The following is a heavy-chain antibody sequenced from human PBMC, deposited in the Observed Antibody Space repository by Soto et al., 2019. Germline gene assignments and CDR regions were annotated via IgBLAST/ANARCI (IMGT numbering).Heavy chain of an antibody. D-gene: IGHD3-10*01. J-gene: IGHJ4*02. CDR2: IYCSGST. CDR3: ARAPRGNYGYPSYFDY. Sequence: SETQSLTCTVSGGSIISYYWSWIRQPPGKGLEWIGYIYCSGSTNYNPSLKSRVTISVDTSKNQFSLKLSSVTAADTAVYYCARAPRGNYGYPSYFDYWGQGTLVTVSS. CDR1: GGSIISYY. V-gene: IGHV4-59*01.